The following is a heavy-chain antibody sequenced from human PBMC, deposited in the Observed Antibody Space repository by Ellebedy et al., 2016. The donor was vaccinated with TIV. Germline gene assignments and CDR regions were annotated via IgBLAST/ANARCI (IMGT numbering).Heavy chain of an antibody. V-gene: IGHV3-9*02. CDR1: GVTSQDYS. Sequence: SLKISCVASGVTSQDYSMHWVRQVPGKGLEWVSAINWNSDTTGYLDSVRGRFTISRDNAKNSLYLQMNSLRAEDTAVYYCARDLIPPSFYGSGVPDGYFDYWGQGTLVTISS. D-gene: IGHD3-10*01. CDR3: ARDLIPPSFYGSGVPDGYFDY. CDR2: INWNSDTT. J-gene: IGHJ4*02.